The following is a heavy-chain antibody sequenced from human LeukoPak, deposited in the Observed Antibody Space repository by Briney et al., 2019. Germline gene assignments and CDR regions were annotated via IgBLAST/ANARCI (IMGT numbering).Heavy chain of an antibody. CDR1: GFTFSSYA. J-gene: IGHJ3*02. V-gene: IGHV3-23*01. D-gene: IGHD6-13*01. CDR2: ISGSGGST. CDR3: AYSSSWFRGHAFDI. Sequence: GGSLRLSCAASGFTFSSYAMSWVRQAPGRGLEWVSAISGSGGSTYYADSVKGRFTISRDNSKNTLYLQMNSLRAEDTAVYYCAYSSSWFRGHAFDIWGQGTMVTVSS.